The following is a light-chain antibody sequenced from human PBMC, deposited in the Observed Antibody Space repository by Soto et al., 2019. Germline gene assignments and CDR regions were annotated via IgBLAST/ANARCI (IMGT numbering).Light chain of an antibody. CDR3: QQLNSYPQG. CDR2: AAS. Sequence: DIQLTQSPSFLSASVGDRVTITCRASQGISSYLAWYQQKPGKAPKLLIYAASTLQSGVPSRFSGSGSGTEFTLTISRLQPEDFATYYCQQLNSYPQGFGGGTKVEIK. V-gene: IGKV1-9*01. CDR1: QGISSY. J-gene: IGKJ4*02.